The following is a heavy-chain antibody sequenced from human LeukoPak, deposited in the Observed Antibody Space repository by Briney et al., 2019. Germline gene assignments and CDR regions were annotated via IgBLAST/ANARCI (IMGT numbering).Heavy chain of an antibody. CDR3: AKFHATWYGDT. J-gene: IGHJ4*02. Sequence: GESLKISCQDSGYNFATYWIVWLRQMPGKGLEWMGIIYPGNSHTRYSPSFQGQVTISADTSISTAYLHWSSLQSSDTAMYYCAKFHATWYGDTWGQGTLVTVSS. V-gene: IGHV5-51*01. D-gene: IGHD6-13*01. CDR1: GYNFATYW. CDR2: IYPGNSHT.